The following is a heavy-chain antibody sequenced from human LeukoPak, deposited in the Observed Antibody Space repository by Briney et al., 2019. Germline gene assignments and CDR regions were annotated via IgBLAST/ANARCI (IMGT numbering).Heavy chain of an antibody. D-gene: IGHD3-9*01. CDR3: AKGRNVLRYPYGMDV. Sequence: GGSLRLSWEASGFTFSSYAMSWFRKAPGKGLEWVSTISGSGGSTYYADSVKGRFTISRDNSKDTLYLQMNSLRAEDTAVYYCAKGRNVLRYPYGMDVWGQGTTVTVSS. CDR2: ISGSGGST. V-gene: IGHV3-23*01. CDR1: GFTFSSYA. J-gene: IGHJ6*02.